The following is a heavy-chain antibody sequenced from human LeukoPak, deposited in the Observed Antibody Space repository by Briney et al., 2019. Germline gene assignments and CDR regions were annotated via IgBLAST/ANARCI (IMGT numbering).Heavy chain of an antibody. D-gene: IGHD3-10*01. CDR2: IDWDDDK. Sequence: RESGPALVKPTQTLTLTCTFSGFSLSTSGMCVSWIRQPPGKALEWLARIDWDDDKYYSTSLKTRLTISKDTSKNQVVLTMTNMDPVDTATYYCARIRDYSGSGSYFDYWGQGTLVTVSS. CDR3: ARIRDYSGSGSYFDY. CDR1: GFSLSTSGMC. J-gene: IGHJ4*02. V-gene: IGHV2-70*11.